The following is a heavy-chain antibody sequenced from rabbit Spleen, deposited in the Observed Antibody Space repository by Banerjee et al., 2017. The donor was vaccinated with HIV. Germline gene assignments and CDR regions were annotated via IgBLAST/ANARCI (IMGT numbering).Heavy chain of an antibody. Sequence: QSLEKSGGGLVKPEGSLTLTCKASGFSFSDRDVMCWVRQAPAKGLEWIGCINTATGKDVYANWAKGRFTISTTSSTTVTLQMTSLTAADRATYFCARDLVGVIGWNFGWWGPRTLVPVS. V-gene: IGHV1S40*01. D-gene: IGHD2-1*01. CDR2: INTATGKD. CDR1: GFSFSDRDV. J-gene: IGHJ4*01. CDR3: ARDLVGVIGWNFGW.